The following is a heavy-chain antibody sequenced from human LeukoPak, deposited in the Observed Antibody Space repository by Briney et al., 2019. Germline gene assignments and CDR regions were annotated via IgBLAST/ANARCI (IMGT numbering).Heavy chain of an antibody. V-gene: IGHV1-2*02. CDR3: ARARWELHDAFDI. Sequence: GASVKVSCKASGYTFTGYYMHWVRQAPGQGLEWMGWINPNSGGTNYAQKFQGRVTMTRDTSISTAYMELSRPRSDDTAVYYCARARWELHDAFDIWGQGTMVTVSS. D-gene: IGHD1-26*01. CDR2: INPNSGGT. J-gene: IGHJ3*02. CDR1: GYTFTGYY.